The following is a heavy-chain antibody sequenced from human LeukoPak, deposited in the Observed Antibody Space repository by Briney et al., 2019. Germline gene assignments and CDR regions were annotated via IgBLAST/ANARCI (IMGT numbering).Heavy chain of an antibody. CDR3: ARAPDYVNWFDS. CDR1: GGSFSGYY. V-gene: IGHV4-34*01. Sequence: SETLSLTCAVYGGSFSGYYWTWIRQPPGKGLEWIGEISHSGSTNCNSSLKSRVAISVDTSKNQFSLKVTSVNAADTAVYYCARAPDYVNWFDSWGQGTRVTVSS. CDR2: ISHSGST. D-gene: IGHD4-17*01. J-gene: IGHJ5*01.